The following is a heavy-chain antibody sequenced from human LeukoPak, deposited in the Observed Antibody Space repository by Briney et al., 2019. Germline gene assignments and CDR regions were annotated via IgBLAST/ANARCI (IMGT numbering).Heavy chain of an antibody. V-gene: IGHV3-74*01. J-gene: IGHJ4*02. CDR1: GFTFDDYA. CDR2: TSPDETFT. CDR3: ARDLRASDH. Sequence: GGSLRLSCAASGFTFDDYAMHWVRQAPGKGLVWVSRTSPDETFTAYADSVKGRFSISRDIAKNTFYLQMNSLRAEDTAVYYCARDLRASDHWGQGTLVTVSS.